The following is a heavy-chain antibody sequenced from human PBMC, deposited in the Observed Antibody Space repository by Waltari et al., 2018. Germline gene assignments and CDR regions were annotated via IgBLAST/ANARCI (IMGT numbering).Heavy chain of an antibody. D-gene: IGHD3-10*01. CDR3: ARTSLWFGESYSDY. J-gene: IGHJ4*02. Sequence: QVQLVQSGAEVKKPGASVKVSCKASGYTFTGYYMHWLRQAPGQGLEWMGRINPNSGGTNYAQKFQGRVTMTRDTSISTAYMELSRLRSDDTAVYYCARTSLWFGESYSDYWGQGTLVTVSS. CDR1: GYTFTGYY. V-gene: IGHV1-2*06. CDR2: INPNSGGT.